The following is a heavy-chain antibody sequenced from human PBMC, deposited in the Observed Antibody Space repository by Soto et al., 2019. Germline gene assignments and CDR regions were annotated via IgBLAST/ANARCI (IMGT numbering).Heavy chain of an antibody. Sequence: GASVKVSCKASGYIFTGYYMHWVRQAPGQGLEWMGWINPNSGDTNYTQKFQGWVTMTRDTSISTAYMKLSRLRSDDTAVYYCATSRISIAVAGETEYYFDYWGQGTLVTVSS. V-gene: IGHV1-2*04. CDR2: INPNSGDT. J-gene: IGHJ4*02. CDR1: GYIFTGYY. D-gene: IGHD6-19*01. CDR3: ATSRISIAVAGETEYYFDY.